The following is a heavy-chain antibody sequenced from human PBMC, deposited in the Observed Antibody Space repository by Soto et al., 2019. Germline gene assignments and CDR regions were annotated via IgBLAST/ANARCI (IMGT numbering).Heavy chain of an antibody. J-gene: IGHJ4*02. V-gene: IGHV3-48*01. D-gene: IGHD2-15*01. CDR1: GFSFSSYS. CDR3: PSRGGGAALAYDY. CDR2: ITSRSDII. Sequence: EVRLVESGGGLVQPGGSLRVSCAASGFSFSSYSMNWVRQAPGKGLEWISYITSRSDIIYYADSVKARFTVSSDNAKTSLYLHSHSRRGEDTALYYCPSRGGGAALAYDYWGRGPLVTVSS.